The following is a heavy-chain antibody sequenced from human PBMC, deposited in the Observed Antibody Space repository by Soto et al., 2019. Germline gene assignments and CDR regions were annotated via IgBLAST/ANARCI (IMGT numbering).Heavy chain of an antibody. CDR3: VKEGRVGVEGFDF. CDR2: FSRDLVSP. D-gene: IGHD1-26*01. CDR1: GFTFNNYD. V-gene: IGHV3-23*01. J-gene: IGHJ4*02. Sequence: GSLLLSCAASGFTFNNYDMHWVRQAPGEGLEWVAGFSRDLVSPLYGDSVKGRFTISRDNSKNTLYLQMNSLRVEDAAIYYCVKEGRVGVEGFDFWGQGTPVTVSS.